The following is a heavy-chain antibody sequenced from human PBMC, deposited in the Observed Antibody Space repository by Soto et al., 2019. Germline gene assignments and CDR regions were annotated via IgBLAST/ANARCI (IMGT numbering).Heavy chain of an antibody. CDR2: IIPIFGTV. D-gene: IGHD6-19*01. V-gene: IGHV1-69*12. J-gene: IGHJ6*02. Sequence: QVQLLQSGAEVKKPGSSVRVSCEASGGTFRTYAISWVRQAPGQGLEWMGVIIPIFGTVNYAKKFQGRVTINADESTTTVYMDLRSLRSEDTSVYYCAKGAVAGTPTSYYYYGMDVWGQGTTVTVSS. CDR3: AKGAVAGTPTSYYYYGMDV. CDR1: GGTFRTYA.